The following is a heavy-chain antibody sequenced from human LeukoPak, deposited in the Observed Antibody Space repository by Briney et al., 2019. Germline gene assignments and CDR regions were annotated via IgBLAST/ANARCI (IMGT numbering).Heavy chain of an antibody. J-gene: IGHJ1*01. Sequence: GGSLRLSCAASGFTFSNYAMSWVRQAPGKGLEWVSAISGSGGSTYYADSVKGRFTISRDNSKNTLYLQMNSLRAEDTAVYYCAKAVAGIFLAEYFQHWGQGTLVTVSS. D-gene: IGHD6-19*01. CDR2: ISGSGGST. CDR3: AKAVAGIFLAEYFQH. V-gene: IGHV3-23*01. CDR1: GFTFSNYA.